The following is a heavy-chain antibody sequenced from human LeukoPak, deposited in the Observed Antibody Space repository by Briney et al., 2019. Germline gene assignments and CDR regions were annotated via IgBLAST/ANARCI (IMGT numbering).Heavy chain of an antibody. Sequence: SETLSLTCAVSGGSISSGGYSWSWIRQPPGKGLEWIGYISHSGSISYIPSLKSRIVISVDRSKNQFSLKLSSVTAADTAVYYCASSILTGYYISGDAFDTWGQGTMVTVPS. D-gene: IGHD3-9*01. V-gene: IGHV4-30-2*01. CDR3: ASSILTGYYISGDAFDT. J-gene: IGHJ3*02. CDR2: ISHSGSI. CDR1: GGSISSGGYS.